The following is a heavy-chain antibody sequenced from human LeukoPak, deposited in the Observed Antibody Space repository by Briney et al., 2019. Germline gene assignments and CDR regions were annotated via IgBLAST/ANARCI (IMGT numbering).Heavy chain of an antibody. D-gene: IGHD3-10*01. V-gene: IGHV1-69*06. CDR1: GGTFSSYA. J-gene: IGHJ3*02. Sequence: SVKVSCKASGGTFSSYAISWVRQAPGQGLEWMGGIIPIFGTANYAQKFQGRVTMTEDTSTDTAYMELSSLRSEDTAVYYCATRERMVRGVDDAFDIWGQGTMVTVSS. CDR2: IIPIFGTA. CDR3: ATRERMVRGVDDAFDI.